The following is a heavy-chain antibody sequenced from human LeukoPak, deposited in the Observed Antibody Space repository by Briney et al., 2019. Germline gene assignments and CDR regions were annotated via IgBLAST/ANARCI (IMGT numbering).Heavy chain of an antibody. J-gene: IGHJ4*02. CDR3: AREEVLTGYYIHFDY. D-gene: IGHD3-9*01. CDR2: INPSGSI. Sequence: ASVEVSCKVSGNTLTELSMHWVRQAPGQGLEWMGLINPSGSIVYAQKFQDRVTMTTDTSTSTVYMELSSLRSEDTAVYFCAREEVLTGYYIHFDYWGQGTLVTVSS. V-gene: IGHV1-46*01. CDR1: GNTLTELS.